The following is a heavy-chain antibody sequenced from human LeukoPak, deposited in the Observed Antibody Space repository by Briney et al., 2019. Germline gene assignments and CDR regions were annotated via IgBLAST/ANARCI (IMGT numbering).Heavy chain of an antibody. V-gene: IGHV3-30*14. D-gene: IGHD2-15*01. J-gene: IGHJ6*02. CDR2: ISYDGSNK. CDR1: GFTFSSYA. Sequence: GGSLRLSCAASGFTFSSYAMHWVRQAPGKGLEWVAVISYDGSNKYYADSVRGRFTISRGNSKNTLYLQMNSLRAEDTAVYYCARDGSRASMDVWGQGTTVTVSS. CDR3: ARDGSRASMDV.